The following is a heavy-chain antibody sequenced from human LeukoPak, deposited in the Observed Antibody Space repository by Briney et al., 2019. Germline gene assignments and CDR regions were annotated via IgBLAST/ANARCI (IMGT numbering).Heavy chain of an antibody. J-gene: IGHJ4*02. V-gene: IGHV3-21*01. CDR1: GFTFSSYS. D-gene: IGHD3-9*01. Sequence: GGSLRLSCAASGFTFSSYSMNWVRQAPGKGLEWVSSISSSSSYIYYADSVKGRFTISRDNAKNSLYLQMNRLRAEDTAVYYCARGQYYDILTGYSTLVYWGQGTLVTVSS. CDR2: ISSSSSYI. CDR3: ARGQYYDILTGYSTLVY.